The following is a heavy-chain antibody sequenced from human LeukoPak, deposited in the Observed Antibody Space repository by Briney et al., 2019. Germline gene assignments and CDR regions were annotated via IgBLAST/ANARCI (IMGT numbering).Heavy chain of an antibody. CDR1: GYTFTSYD. Sequence: ASVRVSFKASGYTFTSYDIHWVRQATGQGLEWMGWMNPNSGNTGYAQKFQGRVTMTRNTSISTAYMELSSLRSEDTAVYYCARGPAMVRGVIANWFDPWGQGTLVTVSS. V-gene: IGHV1-8*01. CDR2: MNPNSGNT. D-gene: IGHD3-10*01. CDR3: ARGPAMVRGVIANWFDP. J-gene: IGHJ5*02.